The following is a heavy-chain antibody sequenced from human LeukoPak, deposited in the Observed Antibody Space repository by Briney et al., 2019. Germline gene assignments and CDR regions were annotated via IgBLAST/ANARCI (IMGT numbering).Heavy chain of an antibody. CDR2: IYYSGST. V-gene: IGHV4-39*01. CDR1: GGSISSSSYY. Sequence: SETLSLTCTVSGGSISSSSYYWDWIRQPPGKGLEWIGSIYYSGSTYYNPSLKSRVTISVDTSKNQFSLKLSSVTAADTAVYYCARYMVVAATFDYWGQGTLVTVSS. J-gene: IGHJ4*02. CDR3: ARYMVVAATFDY. D-gene: IGHD2-15*01.